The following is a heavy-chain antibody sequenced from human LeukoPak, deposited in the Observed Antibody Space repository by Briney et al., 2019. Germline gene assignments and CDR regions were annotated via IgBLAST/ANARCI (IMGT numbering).Heavy chain of an antibody. V-gene: IGHV3-33*01. CDR1: GFTFSDYG. CDR3: AREYDSSWPS. D-gene: IGHD3-22*01. CDR2: IWYDGTNK. J-gene: IGHJ5*02. Sequence: GRSLRLSCAASGFTFSDYGMHWVRQAPGKGLEWVAVIWYDGTNKYYADSVKGRFTISRDNSKNTLFLQLNSLRVGDTGVYYCAREYDSSWPSWGQGTLVTVSS.